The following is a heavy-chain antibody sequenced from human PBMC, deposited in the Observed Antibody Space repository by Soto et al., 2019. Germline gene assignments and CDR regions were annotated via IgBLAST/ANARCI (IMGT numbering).Heavy chain of an antibody. CDR3: ARGTDYDILTGYYKNAFDI. CDR1: GGSISSGGYY. CDR2: IYYGGST. J-gene: IGHJ3*02. D-gene: IGHD3-9*01. Sequence: LSLTCTVSGGSISSGGYYWSWIRQHPGKGLEWIGYIYYGGSTYYNPSLKSRVTISVDTSKNQFSLKLSSVTAADTAVYYCARGTDYDILTGYYKNAFDIWGQGTMVTVSS. V-gene: IGHV4-31*03.